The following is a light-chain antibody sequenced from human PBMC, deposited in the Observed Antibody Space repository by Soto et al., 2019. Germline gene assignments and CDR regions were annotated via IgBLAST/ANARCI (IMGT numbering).Light chain of an antibody. CDR2: TSN. CDR1: NSNIGSNT. V-gene: IGLV1-44*01. J-gene: IGLJ1*01. CDR3: AAWDDSLNGNV. Sequence: QSVLTQPPSASGTPGQRVTISCSGSNSNIGSNTVNWYLQLPGSAPKLLIYTSNQRPSGVPDRFSGSKSGTSASLAISGLQSEDEAEYFCAAWDDSLNGNVFGSGTKLTVL.